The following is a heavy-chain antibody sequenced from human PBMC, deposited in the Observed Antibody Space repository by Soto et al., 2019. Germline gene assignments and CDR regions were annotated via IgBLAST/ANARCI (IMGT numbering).Heavy chain of an antibody. D-gene: IGHD1-1*01. Sequence: ASVKVSCKASGYTFTSYDINWVRQATGQGLEWMGWMNPNSGNTGYAQKFQGRVTMTRNTSISTAYMELSSLRSEDTAMYYCARVSPSWNTDIWGQGTMVTVSS. V-gene: IGHV1-8*01. CDR1: GYTFTSYD. CDR2: MNPNSGNT. J-gene: IGHJ3*02. CDR3: ARVSPSWNTDI.